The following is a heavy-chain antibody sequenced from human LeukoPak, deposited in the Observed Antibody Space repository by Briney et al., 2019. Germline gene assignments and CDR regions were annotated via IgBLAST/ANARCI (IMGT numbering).Heavy chain of an antibody. CDR1: GVSVSSVTYC. CDR3: ARHRIAVAGENFDY. Sequence: SSETLSLTCTVSGVSVSSVTYCWGWIRQPPGRGLEWIGTLNSGGNTYYNPFLRSRVTMSADTSKNRFSLKLSSVTAADSAVYYCARHRIAVAGENFDYWGRGTLVTVSS. J-gene: IGHJ4*02. D-gene: IGHD6-19*01. CDR2: LNSGGNT. V-gene: IGHV4-39*01.